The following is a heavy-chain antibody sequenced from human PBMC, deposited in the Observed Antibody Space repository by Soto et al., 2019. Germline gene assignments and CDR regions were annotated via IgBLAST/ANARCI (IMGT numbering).Heavy chain of an antibody. V-gene: IGHV5-10-1*01. CDR3: ARRYPPLHYYYYGMDV. Sequence: GESLKISCKGSGYSFTSYWISWVRQMPGKGLEWMGRIDPSDSYTNYSPSFQGHVTISADKSISTAYLQWSSLKASDTAMYYCARRYPPLHYYYYGMDVWGQGTTVTVSS. CDR1: GYSFTSYW. D-gene: IGHD2-2*02. J-gene: IGHJ6*02. CDR2: IDPSDSYT.